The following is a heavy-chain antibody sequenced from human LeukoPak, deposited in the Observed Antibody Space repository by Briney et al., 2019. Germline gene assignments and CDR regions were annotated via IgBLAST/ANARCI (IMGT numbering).Heavy chain of an antibody. J-gene: IGHJ4*02. CDR3: AGDYYYGSGSYLK. Sequence: GGSLRLSCAASGFTFTNYWMSWVRQAPGKGLEWVANIKPDGSEKYYVDSVKGRFTISRDNAKNSLYLQMNSLRAEDTAVYYCAGDYYYGSGSYLKWGQGTLVTVSS. D-gene: IGHD3-10*01. V-gene: IGHV3-7*01. CDR1: GFTFTNYW. CDR2: IKPDGSEK.